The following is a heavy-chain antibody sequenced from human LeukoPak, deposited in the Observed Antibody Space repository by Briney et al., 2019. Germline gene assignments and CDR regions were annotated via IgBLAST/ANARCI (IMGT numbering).Heavy chain of an antibody. CDR3: ARGSYYDFWGDQTEYYFDY. Sequence: PGGSLRLSCAASGFTFSSYSMNWVRQAPGKGLEWVSYISSSSSTIYYADSVKGRFTISRDNAKNSLYLQMNSLRAEDTAVYYCARGSYYDFWGDQTEYYFDYWGQGTLVTVSS. J-gene: IGHJ4*02. CDR2: ISSSSSTI. CDR1: GFTFSSYS. V-gene: IGHV3-48*01. D-gene: IGHD3-3*01.